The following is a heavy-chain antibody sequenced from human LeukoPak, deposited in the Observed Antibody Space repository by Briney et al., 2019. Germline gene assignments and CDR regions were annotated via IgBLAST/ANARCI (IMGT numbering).Heavy chain of an antibody. J-gene: IGHJ4*02. V-gene: IGHV4-59*01. D-gene: IGHD6-13*01. CDR3: ARVRGYSSRYYFDY. CDR2: IYYSGST. CDR1: GGSISSYY. Sequence: SETLSLTCTVSGGSISSYYWSWIRQPPGKGLEWIGYIYYSGSTNYNPSLKSRVTISVDTSKNQFSLKLSSETAADTAVYYCARVRGYSSRYYFDYWGQGTLVTVSS.